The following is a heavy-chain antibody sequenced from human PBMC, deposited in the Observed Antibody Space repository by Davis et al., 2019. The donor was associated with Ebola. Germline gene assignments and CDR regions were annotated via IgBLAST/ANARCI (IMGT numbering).Heavy chain of an antibody. CDR3: AYLRDYYGSGSPAY. J-gene: IGHJ4*02. CDR1: GFTFSSYG. V-gene: IGHV3-30*03. D-gene: IGHD3-10*01. Sequence: GESLKISCAASGFTFSSYGMHWVRQAPGKGLEWVAVISYDGSNKYYADSVKGRFTISRDNSKNTLYLQMNSLRAEDTAVYYCAYLRDYYGSGSPAYWGQGTLVIVSS. CDR2: ISYDGSNK.